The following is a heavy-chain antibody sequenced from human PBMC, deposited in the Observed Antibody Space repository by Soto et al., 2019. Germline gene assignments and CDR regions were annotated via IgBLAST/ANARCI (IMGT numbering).Heavy chain of an antibody. J-gene: IGHJ4*02. CDR3: ARVAFYDFWSGYYKYFVY. V-gene: IGHV3-64*01. CDR2: ISSNGGST. Sequence: EVQLVESGGGLVQPGGSLRLSCAASGFTFSSYAMHWVRQAPGKGLEYVSAISSNGGSTYYANSVKGRFTISRDNSKNTLYLQMGSLRAEDMAVYYCARVAFYDFWSGYYKYFVYWGQGTLVTVSS. CDR1: GFTFSSYA. D-gene: IGHD3-3*01.